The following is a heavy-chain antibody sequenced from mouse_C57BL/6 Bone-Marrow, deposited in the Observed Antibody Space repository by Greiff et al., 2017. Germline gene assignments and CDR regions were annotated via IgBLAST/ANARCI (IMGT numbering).Heavy chain of an antibody. Sequence: EVQLQQSGAELVKPGASVKLSCTASGFNIKDYYMHWVKQRTEQGLEWIGRIDPEDGETKYAPQFQGKATITADTSSNTAYLQLSSLTSEDTAVYYCARYYGSSYEDYAMDYWGQGTSVTVSS. D-gene: IGHD1-1*01. CDR2: IDPEDGET. V-gene: IGHV14-2*01. CDR1: GFNIKDYY. J-gene: IGHJ4*01. CDR3: ARYYGSSYEDYAMDY.